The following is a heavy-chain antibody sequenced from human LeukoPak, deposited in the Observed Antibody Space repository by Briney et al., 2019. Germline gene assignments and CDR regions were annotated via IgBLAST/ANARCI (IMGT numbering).Heavy chain of an antibody. D-gene: IGHD6-13*01. CDR3: ARSIPPPSDTLAAGNFDY. Sequence: TSETLSLTCAVYGGSFSGYYWSWIRQPPGKGLEWIGEINHSGSTNYNPSLKSRVTISVDTSKNQFSLKLSSVTAADTAVYHCARSIPPPSDTLAAGNFDYWGQGTLVTVSS. CDR1: GGSFSGYY. CDR2: INHSGST. V-gene: IGHV4-34*01. J-gene: IGHJ4*02.